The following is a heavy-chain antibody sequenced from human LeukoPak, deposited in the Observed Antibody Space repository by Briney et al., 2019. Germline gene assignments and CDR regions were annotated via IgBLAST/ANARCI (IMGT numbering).Heavy chain of an antibody. CDR2: IYPGDSDT. Sequence: GESLKISCKGSGYSFTSYWIGWVRQMPGKGLEWMGIIYPGDSDTRYSPSFQGQVTISADKSISTAYLQWSSLKASDTAMYYCARNLPLWDSSSIFGYWGQGTLVTVSS. CDR1: GYSFTSYW. D-gene: IGHD6-13*01. CDR3: ARNLPLWDSSSIFGY. J-gene: IGHJ4*02. V-gene: IGHV5-51*01.